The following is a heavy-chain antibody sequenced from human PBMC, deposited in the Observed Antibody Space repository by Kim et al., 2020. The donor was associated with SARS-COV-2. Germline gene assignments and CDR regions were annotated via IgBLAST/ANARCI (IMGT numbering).Heavy chain of an antibody. CDR3: ARALPYYYGSGSHEAGLRY. D-gene: IGHD3-10*01. J-gene: IGHJ4*02. CDR2: INHSGST. Sequence: SETLSLTCAVYGGSFSGYFWSWIRQPPVKGLEWIGEINHSGSTNYNPSLKSRVTISVDTSKNQFSLKLSSVTAADTAVYYCARALPYYYGSGSHEAGLRYWGQGTLVTVSS. V-gene: IGHV4-34*01. CDR1: GGSFSGYF.